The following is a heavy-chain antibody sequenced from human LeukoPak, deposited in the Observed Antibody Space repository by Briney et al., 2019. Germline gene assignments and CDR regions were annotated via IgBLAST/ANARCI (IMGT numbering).Heavy chain of an antibody. D-gene: IGHD6-19*01. CDR3: ARDRSRSSGWYPDY. CDR1: GGSFSGYY. CDR2: INHSGST. Sequence: SETLSLTCAVYGGSFSGYYWSWIRQPPGKGLEWIGEINHSGSTNYNPSLKSRVTISVDTSKNQFSLKLSSVTAADTAVYYCARDRSRSSGWYPDYWGQGTLVTVS. V-gene: IGHV4-34*01. J-gene: IGHJ4*02.